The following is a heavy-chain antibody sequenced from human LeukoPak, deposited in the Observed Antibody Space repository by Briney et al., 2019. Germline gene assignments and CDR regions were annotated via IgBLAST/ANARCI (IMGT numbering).Heavy chain of an antibody. Sequence: ASVKVSCKASGYTFTGYYMHWVRQAPGQGLEWMGWINPNSGGTNYAQKFQGRVTMTRDTSISTAYMELSRLRSDDTAVYYCARDLGGSSSPPEEGFDYWGQGTLVTVSS. CDR1: GYTFTGYY. J-gene: IGHJ4*02. V-gene: IGHV1-2*02. D-gene: IGHD6-6*01. CDR3: ARDLGGSSSPPEEGFDY. CDR2: INPNSGGT.